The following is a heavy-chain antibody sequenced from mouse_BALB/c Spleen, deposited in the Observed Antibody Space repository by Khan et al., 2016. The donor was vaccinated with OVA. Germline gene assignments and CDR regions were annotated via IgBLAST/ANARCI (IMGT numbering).Heavy chain of an antibody. CDR1: GYSITSDYA. CDR3: AMGRTY. CDR2: ISYSGRT. Sequence: EVKLEVSGPGLVKPSQSLSLTCTVTGYSITSDYAWNWIRQFPGNKLEWMGYISYSGRTSYNPSLKSRISVTRYTSKNQFFLQLNSVTTEDTATYYCAMGRTYWGQGTLVTVSA. J-gene: IGHJ3*01. V-gene: IGHV3-2*02. D-gene: IGHD4-1*01.